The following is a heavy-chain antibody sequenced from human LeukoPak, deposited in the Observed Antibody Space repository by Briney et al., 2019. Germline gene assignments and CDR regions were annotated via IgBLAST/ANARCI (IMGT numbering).Heavy chain of an antibody. D-gene: IGHD5-12*01. Sequence: HPGGCLRLFCAASGFTFSSYDMRWVRQAPGKGLEWVSALSGSGGSTFYADSVKGRFTISRDNPKNTLYLQMNSLRAEDTAVYYCAKDWDSGYDINYFDYWGQGTLVTVSS. CDR2: LSGSGGST. J-gene: IGHJ4*02. CDR3: AKDWDSGYDINYFDY. V-gene: IGHV3-23*01. CDR1: GFTFSSYD.